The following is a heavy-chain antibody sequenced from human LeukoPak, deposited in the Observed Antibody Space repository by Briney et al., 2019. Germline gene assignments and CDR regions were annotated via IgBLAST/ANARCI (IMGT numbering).Heavy chain of an antibody. CDR2: INHSGST. Sequence: SETLSLTCAVYGGSFSGYYWSWIRQPPGKGLEWIGEINHSGSTNYNPSLKSRVTISVDTSKSQFSLKLSSVTAADTAVYYCARGHFYDYIWGSYRPDAFDIWGQGTMVTVSS. D-gene: IGHD3-16*02. V-gene: IGHV4-34*01. CDR3: ARGHFYDYIWGSYRPDAFDI. J-gene: IGHJ3*02. CDR1: GGSFSGYY.